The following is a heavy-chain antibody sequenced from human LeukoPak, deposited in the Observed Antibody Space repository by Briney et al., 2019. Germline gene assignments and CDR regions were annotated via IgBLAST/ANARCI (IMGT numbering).Heavy chain of an antibody. Sequence: GGSLRLSCAASGFTFSSYGMHWVRQAPGKGLEWVAAISYDGSNKYYADSVKGRFTISRDNSKNTLYLQMNSLRAEDTAVYYCAKSVGWAGAGSWDAFDIWGQGTMVTVSS. CDR1: GFTFSSYG. CDR3: AKSVGWAGAGSWDAFDI. CDR2: ISYDGSNK. J-gene: IGHJ3*02. D-gene: IGHD6-13*01. V-gene: IGHV3-30*18.